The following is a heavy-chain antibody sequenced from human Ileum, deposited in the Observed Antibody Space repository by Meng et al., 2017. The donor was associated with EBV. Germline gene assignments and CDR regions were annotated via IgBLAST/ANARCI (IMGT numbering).Heavy chain of an antibody. CDR3: ARVGQWLPIDY. CDR2: IYHSGST. CDR1: GGSISSSNW. D-gene: IGHD6-19*01. V-gene: IGHV4-4*02. J-gene: IGHJ4*02. Sequence: QVQLKEPGPGLVKPSGTLSLTCAVSGGSISSSNWWSWVRQPPGKGLEWIGEIYHSGSTNYNPSLKSRVTMSVDKSKNQFSLNLSSVTAADTAVYYCARVGQWLPIDYWGQGTLVTVSS.